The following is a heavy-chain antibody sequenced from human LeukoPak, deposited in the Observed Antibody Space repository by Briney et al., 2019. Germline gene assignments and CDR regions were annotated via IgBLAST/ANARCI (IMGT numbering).Heavy chain of an antibody. CDR1: GYSFTSYW. V-gene: IGHV5-51*01. CDR3: ASSPYYYDSSGYYDAFDI. J-gene: IGHJ3*02. CDR2: IYPGDSDT. Sequence: GESLQISCKGSGYSFTSYWIGWVRQMPGKGLEWMGLIYPGDSDTRYSPSFQGQVTISADKSISTAYLQWSSLKASDTAMYYCASSPYYYDSSGYYDAFDIWGQGTMVTVSS. D-gene: IGHD3-22*01.